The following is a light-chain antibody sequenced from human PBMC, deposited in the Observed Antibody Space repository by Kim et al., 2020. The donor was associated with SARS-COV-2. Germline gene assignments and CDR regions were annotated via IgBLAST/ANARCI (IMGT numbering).Light chain of an antibody. Sequence: SYELTQPPSVSVAPGETARVTCGGDNIGTYSVHWYQQKPGRAPVLVIYYSTDRPSGIPERFSGSNSGNTATLIISSVEAGDEADYYCQVWHSDSDQGVFGGGTQLTVL. V-gene: IGLV3-21*04. CDR1: NIGTYS. J-gene: IGLJ2*01. CDR3: QVWHSDSDQGV. CDR2: YST.